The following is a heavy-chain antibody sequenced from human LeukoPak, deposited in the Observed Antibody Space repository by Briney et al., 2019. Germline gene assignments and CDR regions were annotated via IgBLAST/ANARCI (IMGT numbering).Heavy chain of an antibody. CDR1: GFTFSSSE. J-gene: IGHJ4*02. V-gene: IGHV3-48*03. CDR2: ITSSSRTI. CDR3: ARDHEGVLGTTRGVDY. Sequence: PGGSLRLSCVASGFTFSSSEMNWVRQAPGKGLEWISYITSSSRTIRYAESVKSRFTISRDKAKKLLYVEMNSLRAEDTAVYYCARDHEGVLGTTRGVDYWGQGTLVTVSS. D-gene: IGHD1-7*01.